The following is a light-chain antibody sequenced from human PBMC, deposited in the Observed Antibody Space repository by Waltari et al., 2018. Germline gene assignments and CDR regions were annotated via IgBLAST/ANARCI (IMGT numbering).Light chain of an antibody. CDR3: QSSDSSLSGVL. CDR2: DNN. Sequence: QSVLAQPPSVSGAPGQRVTISCTGGSSNIGAGYDVPWYQQLPGTAPKLLIYDNNKRPSGVPDRFSGAKSGTSASLAITGLQVEDEADYYCQSSDSSLSGVLFGGGTKVTVL. CDR1: SSNIGAGYD. J-gene: IGLJ2*01. V-gene: IGLV1-40*01.